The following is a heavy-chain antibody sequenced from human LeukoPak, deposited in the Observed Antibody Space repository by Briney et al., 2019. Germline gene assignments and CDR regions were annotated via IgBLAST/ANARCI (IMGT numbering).Heavy chain of an antibody. V-gene: IGHV3-30*18. D-gene: IGHD6-19*01. CDR2: LSHDGGVT. CDR3: AKDWGSSGWYNWFDS. J-gene: IGHJ5*01. CDR1: GFTISTYG. Sequence: GGSLRLSCAASGFTISTYGMHWVRQAPGKGLEWLTMLSHDGGVTYYLDSVKGRLTISRDNSKNTLYLQMNGLNAADTAVYYCAKDWGSSGWYNWFDSWGQGTQVTVSS.